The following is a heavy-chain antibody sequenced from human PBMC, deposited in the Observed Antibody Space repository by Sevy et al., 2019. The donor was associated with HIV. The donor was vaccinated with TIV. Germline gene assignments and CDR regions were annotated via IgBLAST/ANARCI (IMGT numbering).Heavy chain of an antibody. CDR3: AKYGDDFDY. D-gene: IGHD7-27*01. CDR1: GGSISSSNW. Sequence: SETLSLTCTVSGGSISSSNWWGWIRQPPGKGLEWIGYIYYSGSTNYNPSLKSRVTMSVDTSKNQFSLKLSSVTALDTAVYYCAKYGDDFDYWGQGTLVTVSS. CDR2: IYYSGST. V-gene: IGHV4-28*06. J-gene: IGHJ4*02.